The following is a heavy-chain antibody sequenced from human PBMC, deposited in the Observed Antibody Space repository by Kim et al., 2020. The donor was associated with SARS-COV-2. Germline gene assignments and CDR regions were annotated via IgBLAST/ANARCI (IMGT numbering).Heavy chain of an antibody. V-gene: IGHV4-30-2*01. CDR1: GGSISSGGYS. D-gene: IGHD2-2*01. J-gene: IGHJ6*02. CDR2: IYHSGST. Sequence: SETLSLTCAVSGGSISSGGYSWSGIRQPPGKGLEWIGYIYHSGSTYYNPSLKSRVTISVDRSKNQFSLKLSSVTAADTAVYYCARARYCSSTSCYGGMDVWGQGTTVTVSS. CDR3: ARARYCSSTSCYGGMDV.